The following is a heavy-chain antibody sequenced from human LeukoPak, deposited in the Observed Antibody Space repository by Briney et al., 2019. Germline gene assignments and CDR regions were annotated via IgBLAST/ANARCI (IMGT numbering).Heavy chain of an antibody. V-gene: IGHV1-2*02. J-gene: IGHJ3*02. CDR1: GYTFTVYY. CDR3: ARGRDSGSPYDAFDI. D-gene: IGHD1-26*01. CDR2: INPNSSGT. Sequence: ASVKVSCKASGYTFTVYYTNWVRQAPGQGLEWMGWINPNSSGTNYAQKFQGRVTMTRDTSISTAYMELSRLRSDDTAVYYCARGRDSGSPYDAFDIWGQGTMVTVSS.